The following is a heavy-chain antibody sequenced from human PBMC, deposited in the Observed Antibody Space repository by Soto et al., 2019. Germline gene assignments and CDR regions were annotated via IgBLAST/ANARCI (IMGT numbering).Heavy chain of an antibody. CDR1: GFTFSDYY. D-gene: IGHD3-22*01. Sequence: QVQLVESGGGLVKPGGSLRLSCAASGFTFSDYYMSWIRQAPGKGLEWVSYISSSSSYTNYADSVKGRFTISRDNAKNSLYLQMNTRRAEDTGGYYWAGGGGDSSPHYWGQGTLVTVSS. V-gene: IGHV3-11*06. J-gene: IGHJ4*02. CDR3: AGGGGDSSPHY. CDR2: ISSSSSYT.